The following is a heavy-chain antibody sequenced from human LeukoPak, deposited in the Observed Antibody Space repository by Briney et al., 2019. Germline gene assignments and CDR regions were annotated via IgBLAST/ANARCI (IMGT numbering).Heavy chain of an antibody. J-gene: IGHJ4*02. D-gene: IGHD4-23*01. CDR3: ARDSAYYGGNSPYYFDY. Sequence: SETLSLTCTVSGGSISSGSYYWSWIRQPAGKGLEWIGPIYTSGSTNYNPSLKSRVTISVDTSKNQFSLKLSSVTAADTAVYYCARDSAYYGGNSPYYFDYWGQGTLVTVSS. CDR2: IYTSGST. CDR1: GGSISSGSYY. V-gene: IGHV4-61*02.